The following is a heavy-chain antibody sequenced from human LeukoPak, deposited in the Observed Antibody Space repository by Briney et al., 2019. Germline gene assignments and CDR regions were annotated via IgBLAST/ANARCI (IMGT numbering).Heavy chain of an antibody. CDR3: ASTPGLHAFDI. J-gene: IGHJ3*02. CDR2: IYTSGST. Sequence: SETLSLTCTVSGGSISSYYWSWIRQPAGKGLEWIGRIYTSGSTNYNPSLKSRVTMSVDTSKNQFSLKLSSVTAADPAVYFCASTPGLHAFDIWGQGTMVTVSS. D-gene: IGHD3-10*01. CDR1: GGSISSYY. V-gene: IGHV4-4*07.